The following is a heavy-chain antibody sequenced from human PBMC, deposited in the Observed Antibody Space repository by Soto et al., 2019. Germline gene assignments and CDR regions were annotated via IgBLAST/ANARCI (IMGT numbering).Heavy chain of an antibody. Sequence: GGSLRLSCAASGFTFSGYPMTWVRQPPGKGLEWVSSITDTGIYTYYAESVKGRFTVSRDNSKSTLYLHMNSLRAEDTALYYCAELSPTEGFDSWGQGTLVTVSS. J-gene: IGHJ4*02. CDR3: AELSPTEGFDS. V-gene: IGHV3-23*01. CDR2: ITDTGIYT. CDR1: GFTFSGYP. D-gene: IGHD3-16*02.